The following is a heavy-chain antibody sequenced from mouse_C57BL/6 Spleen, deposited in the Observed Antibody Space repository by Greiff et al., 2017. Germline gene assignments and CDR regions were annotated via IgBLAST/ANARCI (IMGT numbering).Heavy chain of an antibody. Sequence: QVQLQQSGAELVKPGASVKISCKASGYAFSSSWMNWVKQRPGKGLEWIGRIYPGDGDTNYNGKFKGKATLTADKSSSTAYMQLSSLTSEDSAVYFCARDGRGFAYWGQGTLVTVSA. CDR3: ARDGRGFAY. J-gene: IGHJ3*01. CDR2: IYPGDGDT. V-gene: IGHV1-82*01. CDR1: GYAFSSSW.